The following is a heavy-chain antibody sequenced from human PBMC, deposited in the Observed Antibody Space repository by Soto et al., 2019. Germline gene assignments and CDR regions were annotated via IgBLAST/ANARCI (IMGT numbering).Heavy chain of an antibody. Sequence: QITLKESGPTLVKPTETLTLTCTVSGFSLNASGVRVGWIRQPPGKALEWLALIYWDDGKRYSPSLKNRLSVTKDTLKNQVVLTMTNMDPADTGTYYCAHGEYSSDGWWFFDYWEQGTLVTVSS. V-gene: IGHV2-5*02. CDR2: IYWDDGK. D-gene: IGHD5-18*01. CDR3: AHGEYSSDGWWFFDY. CDR1: GFSLNASGVR. J-gene: IGHJ4*02.